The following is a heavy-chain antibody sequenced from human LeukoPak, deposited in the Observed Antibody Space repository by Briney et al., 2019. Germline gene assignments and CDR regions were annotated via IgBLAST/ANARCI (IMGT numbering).Heavy chain of an antibody. CDR2: IYSGGST. Sequence: PGGSLRLSCAASGFTVSSNYMNWVRQAPGKGLEWVSVIYSGGSTYYADSVKGRFTISRDNSKNTLYLQMNSLRVEDTAVYYCARARIAPGTIDYWGQGTLVTVSS. CDR1: GFTVSSNY. J-gene: IGHJ4*02. V-gene: IGHV3-53*01. D-gene: IGHD6-25*01. CDR3: ARARIAPGTIDY.